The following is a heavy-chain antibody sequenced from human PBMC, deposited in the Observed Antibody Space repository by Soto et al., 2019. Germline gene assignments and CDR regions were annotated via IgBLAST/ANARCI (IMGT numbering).Heavy chain of an antibody. J-gene: IGHJ4*02. CDR1: GFTFSSYS. CDR2: MSYDENSK. Sequence: QVQLVESGGGVVQPGRSVRLSCAASGFTFSSYSMHWVRQAPGKGLEWVAAMSYDENSKYFADSVKGRFTISRDNSKNTLSLQMNSLGPEDSAVYYCVRGRTVNDHDDIDSWGQGTLVTVSS. D-gene: IGHD3-16*01. CDR3: VRGRTVNDHDDIDS. V-gene: IGHV3-30-3*01.